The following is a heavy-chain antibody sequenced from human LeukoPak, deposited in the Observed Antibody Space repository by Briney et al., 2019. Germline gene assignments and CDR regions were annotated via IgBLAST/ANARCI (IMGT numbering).Heavy chain of an antibody. J-gene: IGHJ4*02. Sequence: GGSLRLPCAASGFTFSSYGMNWVRQAPGKGLEWLAYISSSSSTISYADSVKGRFTISRDNAKSSLYLQLHSLRAEDTAVFYCARGGAARPDYWGQGTLVTVSS. V-gene: IGHV3-48*04. CDR3: ARGGAARPDY. CDR1: GFTFSSYG. D-gene: IGHD6-25*01. CDR2: ISSSSSTI.